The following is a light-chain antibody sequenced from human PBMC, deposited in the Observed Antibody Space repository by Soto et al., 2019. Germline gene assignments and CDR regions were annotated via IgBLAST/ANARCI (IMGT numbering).Light chain of an antibody. J-gene: IGLJ2*01. CDR3: AAWDDSLNGVV. Sequence: QSVLTQPPSASGTPGQRVTVSCSGSSSNIGSNTVNWYQQLPGAAPKLLIYTTSQRPSGVPDRFSGSKSGTSASLAISGLQSEDEADYYCAAWDDSLNGVVFGGGTKLTVL. CDR2: TTS. CDR1: SSNIGSNT. V-gene: IGLV1-44*01.